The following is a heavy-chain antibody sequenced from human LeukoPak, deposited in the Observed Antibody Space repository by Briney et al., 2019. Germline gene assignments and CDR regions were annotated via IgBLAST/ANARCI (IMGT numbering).Heavy chain of an antibody. CDR3: AGDSPRYSGYDLYY. CDR1: GFTFSNYW. J-gene: IGHJ4*02. V-gene: IGHV3-48*04. D-gene: IGHD5-12*01. Sequence: PGGSLRLSCAASGFTFSNYWMSWVRQAPGKGLEWVSYISSSSSTIYYADSVKGRFTISRDNAKNSLYLQMNSLRAEDTAVYYCAGDSPRYSGYDLYYWGQGTLVTVSS. CDR2: ISSSSSTI.